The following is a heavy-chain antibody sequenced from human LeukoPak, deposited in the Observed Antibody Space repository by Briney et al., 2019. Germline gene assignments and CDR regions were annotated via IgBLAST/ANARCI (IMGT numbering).Heavy chain of an antibody. CDR2: MSGSGGST. V-gene: IGHV3-23*01. CDR3: ARGRITMIVVVTPHAFDI. Sequence: GGSLRLSRAASGFTFSSYAMSWVRQAPGKGLEWVSAMSGSGGSTYYADSVKGRFTISRDNSKNTLYLQMNSLRAEDAAVYYCARGRITMIVVVTPHAFDIWGQGTMVTVSS. CDR1: GFTFSSYA. D-gene: IGHD3-22*01. J-gene: IGHJ3*02.